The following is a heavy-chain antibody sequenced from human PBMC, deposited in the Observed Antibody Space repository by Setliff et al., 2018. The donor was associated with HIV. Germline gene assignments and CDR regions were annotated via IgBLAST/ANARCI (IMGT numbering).Heavy chain of an antibody. CDR2: IYHSGST. J-gene: IGHJ4*02. Sequence: PSETLSLTCAVSGYSISSGYYWGWIRQPPGKGLEWIGSIYHSGSTYYNPSIKSRVTISVDTSKNQFSLKLSSVTAADTAVYYCATSVGYCGGDCSDYWGQGTLVTSPQ. CDR1: GYSISSGYY. CDR3: ATSVGYCGGDCSDY. D-gene: IGHD2-21*02. V-gene: IGHV4-38-2*01.